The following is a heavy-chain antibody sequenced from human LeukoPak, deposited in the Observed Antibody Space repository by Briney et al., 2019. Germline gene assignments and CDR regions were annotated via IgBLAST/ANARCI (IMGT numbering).Heavy chain of an antibody. CDR2: ISGSGGNT. J-gene: IGHJ4*02. D-gene: IGHD1-26*01. V-gene: IGHV3-23*01. CDR3: AGGGGVGAKY. Sequence: GGSLRLSCAASGFTFSSYGMSWVRQAPGKGLEWVSAISGSGGNTYYADSVKGRFTMSRDNSKSTLYLQMNSLRAEDTAVYYCAGGGGVGAKYWGQGILVTVSS. CDR1: GFTFSSYG.